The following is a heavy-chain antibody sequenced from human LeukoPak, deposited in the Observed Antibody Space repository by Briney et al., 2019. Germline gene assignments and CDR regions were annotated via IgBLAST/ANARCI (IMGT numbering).Heavy chain of an antibody. V-gene: IGHV1-18*01. CDR3: ARVSRGVVPAAPFYYYYGMDV. J-gene: IGHJ6*02. CDR1: GSTSTSYG. Sequence: ASVKVSCKASGSTSTSYGISWVRQAPGQGLEWMGWISAYNGNTNYAQKLQGRVTMTTDTSTSTAYMELRSLRSDDTAVYYCARVSRGVVPAAPFYYYYGMDVWGQGTTVTVSS. CDR2: ISAYNGNT. D-gene: IGHD2-2*01.